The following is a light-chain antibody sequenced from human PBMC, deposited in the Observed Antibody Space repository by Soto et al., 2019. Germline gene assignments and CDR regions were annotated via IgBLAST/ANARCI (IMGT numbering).Light chain of an antibody. CDR1: SSDVGGYIY. V-gene: IGLV2-14*01. CDR2: DVT. CDR3: SSYTSSSTDV. Sequence: QSALTQPASVSGSPGQSITISCTGTSSDVGGYIYVSWYQQHPGKAPRLMIYDVTNRPSGVSNRFSGSKSGNTASLTISGLQAEDEADYYCSSYTSSSTDVFGPGTKLTVL. J-gene: IGLJ1*01.